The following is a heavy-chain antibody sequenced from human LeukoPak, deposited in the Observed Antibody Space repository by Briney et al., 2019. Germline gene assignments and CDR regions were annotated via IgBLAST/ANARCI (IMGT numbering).Heavy chain of an antibody. J-gene: IGHJ4*02. D-gene: IGHD3-10*01. CDR1: GGYFTKHQ. Sequence: SETLSLTCAVYGGYFTKHQWSWIRQPPGKGLEWIGAINDGGSTNYNPSLKSRVTISVDTSKNQFSLRLSSMTAADTAVYYCARQTFGDLYFDSWGQGTLVIVS. CDR2: INDGGST. V-gene: IGHV4-34*01. CDR3: ARQTFGDLYFDS.